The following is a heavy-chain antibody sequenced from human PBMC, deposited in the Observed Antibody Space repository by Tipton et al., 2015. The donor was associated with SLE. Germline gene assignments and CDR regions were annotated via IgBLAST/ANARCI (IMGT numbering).Heavy chain of an antibody. CDR1: GGSINTSNW. CDR2: IYHTEST. CDR3: ARGPNWGLDDAFDI. V-gene: IGHV4-4*01. D-gene: IGHD7-27*01. Sequence: TLSLTCAVSGGSINTSNWWNWVRQAPGKGLEWIGEIYHTESTNYNPSFNSRVAIYLDKSKNQFSLTLSSVTAADTAVYFCARGPNWGLDDAFDIWGQGTMVSVSS. J-gene: IGHJ3*02.